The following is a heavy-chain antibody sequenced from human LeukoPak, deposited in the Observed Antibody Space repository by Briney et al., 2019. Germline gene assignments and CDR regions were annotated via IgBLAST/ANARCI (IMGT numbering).Heavy chain of an antibody. D-gene: IGHD1-26*01. CDR3: ASTTGYAATYYEGDY. CDR2: IRDRGNGYTT. V-gene: IGHV3-72*01. J-gene: IGHJ4*02. CDR1: RITFSDRY. Sequence: PGGSLRLSCAVYRITFSDRYMDWVPQAPGKGLEWVGRIRDRGNGYTTFYAPSVRGRFTISRDDSKNSLYLQINSLKTEDTAMYYCASTTGYAATYYEGDYWGQGILVTVSS.